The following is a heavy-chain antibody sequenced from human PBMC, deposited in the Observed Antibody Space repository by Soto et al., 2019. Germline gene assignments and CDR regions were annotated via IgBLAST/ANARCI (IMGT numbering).Heavy chain of an antibody. V-gene: IGHV3-11*01. Sequence: QMQPVECGGGLVKPGGSLRLSCAASGFIFSDFYMSWIRQAPGKGLEWVSYISNTGNTIFYADSVKGRFTISRDNAKNSLYLQMNSLRAEDTAIYYCARVTTYLKNWGQGTLVTVSS. CDR2: ISNTGNTI. J-gene: IGHJ4*02. CDR3: ARVTTYLKN. CDR1: GFIFSDFY.